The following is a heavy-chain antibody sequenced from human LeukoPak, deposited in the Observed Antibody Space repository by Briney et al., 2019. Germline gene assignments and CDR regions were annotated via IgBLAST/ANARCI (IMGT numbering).Heavy chain of an antibody. D-gene: IGHD6-19*01. CDR1: GYTXTGYY. CDR2: INPNSGGT. V-gene: IGHV1-2*02. CDR3: ARGEQWLVLSYYFDF. Sequence: ASVKVSCKASGYTXTGYYMQGVRQAPGQGLEWMVWINPNSGGTNYAQKFQGRVTMTRDTSITTAYMELSSLRSDDTAVYYCARGEQWLVLSYYFDFWGQGTLVTVSS. J-gene: IGHJ4*02.